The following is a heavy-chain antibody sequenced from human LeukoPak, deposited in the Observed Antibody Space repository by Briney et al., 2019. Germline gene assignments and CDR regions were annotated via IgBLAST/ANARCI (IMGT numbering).Heavy chain of an antibody. CDR3: AAGPPDRCDGDPCYPVFEY. D-gene: IGHD2-21*01. J-gene: IGHJ4*02. CDR2: IKQDGTKQ. CDR1: GISFSNFW. Sequence: GGSLRLSCAVSGISFSNFWMSWVRQAPEKGLEWVAHIKQDGTKQHYVDSVKGRFTISRDNVERALYRQMTSLRVDDSGIYYCAAGPPDRCDGDPCYPVFEYWGGGVLVTVSS. V-gene: IGHV3-7*01.